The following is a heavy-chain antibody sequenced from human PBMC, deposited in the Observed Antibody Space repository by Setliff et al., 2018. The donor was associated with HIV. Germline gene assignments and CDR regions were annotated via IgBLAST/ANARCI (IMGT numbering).Heavy chain of an antibody. V-gene: IGHV4-34*12. CDR2: IIHSGGT. CDR1: GGSFSGYY. D-gene: IGHD3-3*01. Sequence: PSETLSLTCAVYGGSFSGYYWTWIRQPPGRGLEWIGEIIHSGGTNYNRSLKSRVTISVDTSKKQVSLKLSSVTAADTAVYYCARHANYDFWSGYWGYYFDYWGQGTLVTVSS. J-gene: IGHJ4*02. CDR3: ARHANYDFWSGYWGYYFDY.